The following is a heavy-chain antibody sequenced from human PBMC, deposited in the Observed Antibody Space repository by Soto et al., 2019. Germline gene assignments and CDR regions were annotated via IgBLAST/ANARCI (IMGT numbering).Heavy chain of an antibody. D-gene: IGHD3-16*01. J-gene: IGHJ6*02. CDR2: IYYSGST. V-gene: IGHV4-39*01. Sequence: SETLSLTGTVSGGSISSSRYYWGWIRQPPGKGLEWIGSIYYSGSTYYNTSLRSRVTISVDTSNNQFSLKLSSVTAADTAVYYCASLWGAAGAFYYYYYGMDVWCQGTTVTVSS. CDR1: GGSISSSRYY. CDR3: ASLWGAAGAFYYYYYGMDV.